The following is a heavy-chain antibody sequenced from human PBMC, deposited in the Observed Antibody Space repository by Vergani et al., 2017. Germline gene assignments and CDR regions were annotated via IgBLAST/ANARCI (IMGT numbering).Heavy chain of an antibody. D-gene: IGHD6-19*01. J-gene: IGHJ6*02. V-gene: IGHV4-34*01. CDR2: INHSGST. CDR1: GGSFSGYY. CDR3: ARGSQWPHYYYYYYGMDV. Sequence: QVQLQESGPGLVKPSETLSLTCAVYGGSFSGYYWSWIRQPPGKGLEWIGEINHSGSTNYNPSLKSRVTISVDTSKNQFSLKLSSVTAADTAVYYCARGSQWPHYYYYYYGMDVWGQGTTVTVSS.